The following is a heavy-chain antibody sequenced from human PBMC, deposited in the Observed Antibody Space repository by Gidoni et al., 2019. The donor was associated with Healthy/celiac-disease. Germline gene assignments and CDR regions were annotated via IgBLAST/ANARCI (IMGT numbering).Heavy chain of an antibody. D-gene: IGHD1-20*01. CDR1: GFTFDDYA. V-gene: IGHV3-9*01. J-gene: IGHJ4*02. CDR2: ISLNSGSI. Sequence: EVQLVESGGGLVQPGRSLRLSCAASGFTFDDYAMHWVRQAPGKGLGWVSGISLNSGSIGYADSVKGRFTISRDNAKNSLYLQMNSLRAEDTALYYCAKEKGGRYNYELNYLGQGTLVTVSS. CDR3: AKEKGGRYNYELNY.